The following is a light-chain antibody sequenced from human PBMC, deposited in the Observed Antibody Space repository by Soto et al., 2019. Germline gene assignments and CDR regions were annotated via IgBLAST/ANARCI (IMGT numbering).Light chain of an antibody. Sequence: EIVLTQSPATLSFSTGERATLSCRASQSVSSYLAWYQQKPGQAPRLLIYDASNRATGIPARFSGSGSGTDFTLTISSLEPEDFAVYYCQQRSNWPTFGQGTRLEI. CDR2: DAS. CDR1: QSVSSY. CDR3: QQRSNWPT. V-gene: IGKV3-11*01. J-gene: IGKJ5*01.